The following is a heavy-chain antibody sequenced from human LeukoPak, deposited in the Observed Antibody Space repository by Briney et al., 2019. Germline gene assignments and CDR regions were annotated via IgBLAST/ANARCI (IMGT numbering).Heavy chain of an antibody. Sequence: LTLSCTASGLAFADYSISWFRQGPGKGPEGVAFIRSRAYGGTTEYAASVEGRFTSSRDHSRHIAYLQMNSLKTEDTAVYFCALTYYYGSGSYNWGLGTLVTVSS. J-gene: IGHJ4*02. CDR1: GLAFADYS. D-gene: IGHD3-10*01. CDR3: ALTYYYGSGSYN. V-gene: IGHV3-49*03. CDR2: IRSRAYGGTT.